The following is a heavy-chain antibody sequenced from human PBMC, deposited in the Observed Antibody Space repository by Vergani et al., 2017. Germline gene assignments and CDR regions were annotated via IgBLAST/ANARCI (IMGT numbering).Heavy chain of an antibody. V-gene: IGHV4-61*02. J-gene: IGHJ4*02. D-gene: IGHD7-27*01. Sequence: QVKLQESGPGLLKPSQTLSLTCTVSGESIRSGSHYWSWIRQPAGKGPEWIGHIHTGGSTDLNPSFKSRVSISVDTSKSQFSLKLNSVTVADTAVYYCATGAGPCDIWGQGTLVTVSS. CDR3: ATGAGPCDI. CDR1: GESIRSGSHY. CDR2: IHTGGST.